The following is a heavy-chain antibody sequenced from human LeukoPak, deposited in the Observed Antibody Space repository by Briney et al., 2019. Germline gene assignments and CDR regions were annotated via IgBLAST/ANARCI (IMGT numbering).Heavy chain of an antibody. CDR2: ISGSGGST. J-gene: IGHJ6*02. D-gene: IGHD6-13*01. V-gene: IGHV3-23*01. Sequence: GGSLRLSCAASGFTVSDNYTSWVRQAPGKGLEWVSAISGSGGSTYYADSVKGRFTISRDNSKNTLYLQMNSLRAEDTAVYYCAKVEGERIAARRSHYYYGMDVWGQGTTVTVSS. CDR1: GFTVSDNY. CDR3: AKVEGERIAARRSHYYYGMDV.